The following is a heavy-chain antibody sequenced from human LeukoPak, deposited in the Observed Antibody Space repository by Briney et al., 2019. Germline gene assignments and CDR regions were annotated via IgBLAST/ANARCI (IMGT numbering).Heavy chain of an antibody. D-gene: IGHD5-12*01. J-gene: IGHJ6*02. CDR2: ISPYNGNT. Sequence: GASVKVSCKASGYTFTSYCISWVRQAPGQGLEWMGWISPYNGNTNYAQKLQGRVTMTTDTSTSTAYMELRSLRSDDTAVYYCARGDNYLGYSGYDYGQDYYYYGMDVWGQGTTVTVSS. V-gene: IGHV1-18*01. CDR3: ARGDNYLGYSGYDYGQDYYYYGMDV. CDR1: GYTFTSYC.